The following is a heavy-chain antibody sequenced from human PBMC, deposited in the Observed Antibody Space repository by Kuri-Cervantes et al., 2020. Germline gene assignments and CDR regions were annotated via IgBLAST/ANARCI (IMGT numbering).Heavy chain of an antibody. CDR3: AKDQLVLRYYYMDV. J-gene: IGHJ6*03. D-gene: IGHD6-13*01. V-gene: IGHV3-15*01. CDR2: IKKKTEGGTT. Sequence: GESLKISCAASGFTFTNAWMSWVRQAPGKGLEWVGRIKKKTEGGTTDYATPVRGRFTISRDNAKNTLYLQMKSLRAEDTAMYYCAKDQLVLRYYYMDVWGKGTTVTVSS. CDR1: GFTFTNAW.